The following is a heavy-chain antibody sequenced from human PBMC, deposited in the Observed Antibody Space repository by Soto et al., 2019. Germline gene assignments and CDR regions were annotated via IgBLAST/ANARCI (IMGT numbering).Heavy chain of an antibody. J-gene: IGHJ3*02. D-gene: IGHD3-9*01. CDR2: ISSSSSYI. CDR3: ARDNGYDILTGYYTWAFDI. CDR1: GFTFSSYS. V-gene: IGHV3-21*01. Sequence: GGALSLSCASSGFTFSSYSMKLVRQAPGKGLGWVSSISSSSSYIYYADSVKGRFTISRDNAKNSLYLQMNSLRAEDTAVYYCARDNGYDILTGYYTWAFDIWGQGTMVTVSS.